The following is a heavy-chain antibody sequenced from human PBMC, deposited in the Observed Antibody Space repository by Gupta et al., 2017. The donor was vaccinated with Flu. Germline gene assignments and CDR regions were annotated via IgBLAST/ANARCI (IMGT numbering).Heavy chain of an antibody. D-gene: IGHD2-8*01. CDR3: ARRYGTTLWDFDP. CDR1: GFTFSSFG. J-gene: IGHJ5*02. CDR2: LSYDGSKT. V-gene: IGHV3-30*03. Sequence: QVQLVESGGGVGQPGRSLRLSCAASGFTFSSFGMHWVRQAPGKGLEWVAVLSYDGSKTYYADSVKGRFTISRDNSKDTLYLQMNSLKTEDTAVYYCARRYGTTLWDFDPWGQGTLVTVSS.